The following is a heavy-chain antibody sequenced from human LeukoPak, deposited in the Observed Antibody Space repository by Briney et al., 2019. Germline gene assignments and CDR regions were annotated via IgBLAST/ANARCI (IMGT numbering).Heavy chain of an antibody. CDR1: GFPFNAYW. CDR3: ARVSNDSSGRNHEGVDY. J-gene: IGHJ4*02. Sequence: GGSLRLSCAASGFPFNAYWMTWVRQAPGKGLEWVSYISSSGSTIYYADSVKGRFTISRDNAKNSLYLQMNSLRAEDTAVYYCARVSNDSSGRNHEGVDYWGQGTLVTVSS. CDR2: ISSSGSTI. V-gene: IGHV3-11*01. D-gene: IGHD3-22*01.